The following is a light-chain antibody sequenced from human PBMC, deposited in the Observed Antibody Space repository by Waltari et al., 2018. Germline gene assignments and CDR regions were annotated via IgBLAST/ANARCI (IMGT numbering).Light chain of an antibody. J-gene: IGKJ1*01. CDR2: KVS. CDR3: QQYNSDSWT. CDR1: QSVSTW. V-gene: IGKV1-5*03. Sequence: DIQMTQSPSTLSASVGDRITITCRASQSVSTWLAWFQQKPGKAPNLLICKVSNLESGVPSRFSGGGSGTEFTLTISSLQPDDFATYYCQQYNSDSWTFGQGTKVEI.